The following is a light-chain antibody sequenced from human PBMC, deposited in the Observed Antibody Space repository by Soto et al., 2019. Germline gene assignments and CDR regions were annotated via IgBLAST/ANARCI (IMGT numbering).Light chain of an antibody. Sequence: SYELTQPPSVSVSPGQTASIPCSGDKLGDKYACWYQQKPGQSPVLVIYQDSKRPSGIPERFSGSNSGNTATLTISGTQAMDEADYYCQAWDSSTPYVFGTGTKLTVL. CDR2: QDS. CDR3: QAWDSSTPYV. CDR1: KLGDKY. V-gene: IGLV3-1*01. J-gene: IGLJ1*01.